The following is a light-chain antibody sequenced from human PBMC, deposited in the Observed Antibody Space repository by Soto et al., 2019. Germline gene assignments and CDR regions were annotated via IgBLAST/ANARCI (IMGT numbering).Light chain of an antibody. CDR3: HQSNSFPYT. J-gene: IGKJ5*01. CDR1: QGISSW. Sequence: DIQMTQSPSSVSASVGDRVTITCRASQGISSWLAWYQQKPGKAPKFLIYAASSLDSGVPSRFSGSGSGADFTLTIGSLPPEDFATYYDHQSNSFPYTFGQGTRLESK. CDR2: AAS. V-gene: IGKV1-12*01.